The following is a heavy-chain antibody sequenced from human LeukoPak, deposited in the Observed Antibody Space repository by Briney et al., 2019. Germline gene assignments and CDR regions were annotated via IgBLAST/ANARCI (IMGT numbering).Heavy chain of an antibody. CDR2: INPNSGGT. Sequence: ASVKVSCKASGYTFTGYYMHWVRQSPGQGLEWMGWINPNSGGTNYAQKFQGWVTMTRDTSISTAYMELSRLRSDDTAVYYCARGPRTTGTDYYYYGMDVWGQGTTVTVSS. J-gene: IGHJ6*02. D-gene: IGHD1-1*01. CDR3: ARGPRTTGTDYYYYGMDV. V-gene: IGHV1-2*04. CDR1: GYTFTGYY.